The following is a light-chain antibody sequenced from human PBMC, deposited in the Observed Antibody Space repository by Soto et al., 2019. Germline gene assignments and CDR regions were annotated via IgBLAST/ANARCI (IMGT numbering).Light chain of an antibody. CDR2: GAS. CDR3: QQYNNWPPYT. V-gene: IGKV3-15*01. CDR1: QSVSSN. Sequence: EIVMTQSPATLSVSPGERATLSCRASQSVSSNLAWYQQKPGQAPRLLIYGASTRATGIPARFTGSGSGPEFTLTSSSLQSEDFAMYYCQQYNNWPPYTFGQGTNLDIK. J-gene: IGKJ2*01.